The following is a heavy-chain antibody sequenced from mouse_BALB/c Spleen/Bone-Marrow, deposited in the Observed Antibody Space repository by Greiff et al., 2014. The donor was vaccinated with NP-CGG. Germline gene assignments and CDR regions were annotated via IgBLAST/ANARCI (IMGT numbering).Heavy chain of an antibody. V-gene: IGHV5-17*02. J-gene: IGHJ4*01. Sequence: DVHLVESGGGLVQPGGSRKLSSAASGFTFSSFGMHWVRQAPEKGLEWVAYISSGSSTIYYADTMKGRFTISRDNPKNTLFLQMTSLRSEDTAMYYCTRSGTLGAMDYWGQGTSVTVSS. CDR2: ISSGSSTI. CDR1: GFTFSSFG. CDR3: TRSGTLGAMDY. D-gene: IGHD3-3*01.